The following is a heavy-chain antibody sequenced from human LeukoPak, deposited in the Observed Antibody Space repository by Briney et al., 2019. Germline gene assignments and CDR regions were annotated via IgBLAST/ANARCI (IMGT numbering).Heavy chain of an antibody. Sequence: ASVRVSCKASGYTFTGYYMHWVRQAPGQGLEWMGWINPNSGGTNYAQKFQGRVTITADESTSTAYMELSSLRSEDTAVYYCARGYCSGGSCYSYNWFDPWGQGTRVTVSS. CDR3: ARGYCSGGSCYSYNWFDP. CDR2: INPNSGGT. CDR1: GYTFTGYY. V-gene: IGHV1-2*02. J-gene: IGHJ5*02. D-gene: IGHD2-15*01.